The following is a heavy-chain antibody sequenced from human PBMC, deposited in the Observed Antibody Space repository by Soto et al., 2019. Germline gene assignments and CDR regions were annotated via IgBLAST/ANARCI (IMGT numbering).Heavy chain of an antibody. D-gene: IGHD2-15*01. CDR3: ARDPPKYCSGGSCYTTPDY. J-gene: IGHJ4*02. CDR2: ISSSSSYI. Sequence: TGGSLRLSCAASGFTFSSYSMNWVRQAPGKGLEWVSSISSSSSYIYYADSVKGRFTISRDNAKNSLYLQMNSLRAEDTAVYYCARDPPKYCSGGSCYTTPDYWGQGTLVTVSS. V-gene: IGHV3-21*01. CDR1: GFTFSSYS.